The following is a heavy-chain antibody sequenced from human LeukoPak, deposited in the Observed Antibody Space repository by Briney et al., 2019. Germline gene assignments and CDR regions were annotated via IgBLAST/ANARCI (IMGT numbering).Heavy chain of an antibody. CDR3: ARGPSYCSSTSCYVDNWFDP. V-gene: IGHV4-59*12. CDR2: IYYSGST. D-gene: IGHD2-2*01. Sequence: SETLSLTCTVSGGSISSYYWSWIRQPPGKGLEWIGYIYYSGSTNYNPSLKSRVTISVDTSKNQFSLKLSSVTAADTAVYYCARGPSYCSSTSCYVDNWFDPWGQGTLVTVSS. CDR1: GGSISSYY. J-gene: IGHJ5*02.